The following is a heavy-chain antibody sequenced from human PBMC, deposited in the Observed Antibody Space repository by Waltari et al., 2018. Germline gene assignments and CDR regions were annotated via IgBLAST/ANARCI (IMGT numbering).Heavy chain of an antibody. V-gene: IGHV4-4*07. J-gene: IGHJ6*02. Sequence: QVQLQESGPGLVKPSETLSLTCTVSGGSISSYYWSWIRQPAGKGLEWIGGINTSGATNYNPSLKSGVTMSVDTSKNQFSLKLSAVTAADTAVYYCARVDSSSWYYYYGMDVWGQGTTVTVSS. CDR1: GGSISSYY. CDR2: INTSGAT. D-gene: IGHD6-13*01. CDR3: ARVDSSSWYYYYGMDV.